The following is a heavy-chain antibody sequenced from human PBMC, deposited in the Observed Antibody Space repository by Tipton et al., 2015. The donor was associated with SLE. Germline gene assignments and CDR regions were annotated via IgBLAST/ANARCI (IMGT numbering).Heavy chain of an antibody. CDR1: GINFRNSI. CDR2: ISYDGSNK. Sequence: SLRLSCAASGINFRNSIMHWVRQAPGKGLDWVAVISYDGSNKYYADSVKGRFTISRDNSKNTLHLQMNSLRAEDTAVYYCACALLDLWSPFDYWGQGTLVTVSS. J-gene: IGHJ4*02. D-gene: IGHD3-3*01. CDR3: ACALLDLWSPFDY. V-gene: IGHV3-30*03.